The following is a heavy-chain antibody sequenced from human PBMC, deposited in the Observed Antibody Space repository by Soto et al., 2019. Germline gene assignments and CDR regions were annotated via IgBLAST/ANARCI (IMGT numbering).Heavy chain of an antibody. CDR3: ARAHMIPFGRRHLGGVSVYSYYFDY. J-gene: IGHJ4*02. CDR1: GYTFTGYY. D-gene: IGHD3-16*01. V-gene: IGHV1-2*04. CDR2: INPNSGGT. Sequence: ASVKVSCKASGYTFTGYYMHWVRQAPGQGLEWMGWINPNSGGTNYAQKFQGWVTMTRDTSISTAYMELSRLRSDDTAVSYCARAHMIPFGRRHLGGVSVYSYYFDYWGQGTLVTVSS.